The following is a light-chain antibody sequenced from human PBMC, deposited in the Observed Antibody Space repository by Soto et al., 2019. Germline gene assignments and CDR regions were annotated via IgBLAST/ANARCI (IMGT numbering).Light chain of an antibody. V-gene: IGKV3D-20*02. J-gene: IGKJ1*01. CDR3: KQRNSWPRT. Sequence: ELVLTPSPATLSVSPGETATLSCRASQSVSSSSLAWYQQKPGQAHKLLMYGAYRRATGIQARFSGSGSGTDFTLTIRSLEPEDFAVYYCKQRNSWPRTFGQGTKVDIK. CDR1: QSVSSSS. CDR2: GAY.